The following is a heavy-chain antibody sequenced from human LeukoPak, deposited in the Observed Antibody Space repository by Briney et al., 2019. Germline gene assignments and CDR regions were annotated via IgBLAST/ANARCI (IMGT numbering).Heavy chain of an antibody. CDR2: INHSGIT. D-gene: IGHD6-19*01. J-gene: IGHJ4*02. CDR3: ARGRVGRSYNSGWYKAPFHY. Sequence: SETLSLTCAVYGGSFSGYYWSWIRQPPGKGLEWIGEINHSGITNYNPSLKSRVTISVDTSKNQFSLKLSSVTAADTAVYYCARGRVGRSYNSGWYKAPFHYWGQGTLVTVSS. V-gene: IGHV4-34*01. CDR1: GGSFSGYY.